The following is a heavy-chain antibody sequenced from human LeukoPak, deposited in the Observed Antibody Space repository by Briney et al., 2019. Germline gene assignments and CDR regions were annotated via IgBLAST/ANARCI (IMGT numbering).Heavy chain of an antibody. D-gene: IGHD1-26*01. CDR1: GDSISSGSYY. CDR3: ARDLGGSYSSETWFDP. CDR2: VYSSGRT. V-gene: IGHV4-61*02. Sequence: PSETLSLTCTVSGDSISSGSYYWSWIRQPAGEGLEWTGRVYSSGRTHYSPSLKSRVAISVDTSKNRFSLRLSSVTAADTAVYYCARDLGGSYSSETWFDPWGQGTLVTVSS. J-gene: IGHJ5*02.